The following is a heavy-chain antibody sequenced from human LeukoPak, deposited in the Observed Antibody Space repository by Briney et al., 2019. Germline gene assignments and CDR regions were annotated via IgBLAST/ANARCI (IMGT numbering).Heavy chain of an antibody. CDR3: ARGPDFGVVSSPSMDV. D-gene: IGHD3-3*01. Sequence: GGSLRLSCAASGFTFSSYALHWVRQAPGKGLEWVSSISSSSSYIYYADSVKGRFTISRDNAKNSLYLQMNSLRAEDTAVYYCARGPDFGVVSSPSMDVWGKGTTVTVSS. J-gene: IGHJ6*03. V-gene: IGHV3-21*01. CDR2: ISSSSSYI. CDR1: GFTFSSYA.